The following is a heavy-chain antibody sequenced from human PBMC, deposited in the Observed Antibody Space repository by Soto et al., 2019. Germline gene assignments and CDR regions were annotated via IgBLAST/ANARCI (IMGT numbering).Heavy chain of an antibody. Sequence: ASVKFSCKASGYTFTGYYMHWVRQAPGQGLEWMGWINPNSGGTNYAQKFQGWVTMTRDTSISTAYMELSRLRSDDTAVYYCARGLPGRVYSSSSNYYDYGMDVWGQGTTVTVSS. D-gene: IGHD6-6*01. CDR2: INPNSGGT. CDR1: GYTFTGYY. CDR3: ARGLPGRVYSSSSNYYDYGMDV. V-gene: IGHV1-2*04. J-gene: IGHJ6*02.